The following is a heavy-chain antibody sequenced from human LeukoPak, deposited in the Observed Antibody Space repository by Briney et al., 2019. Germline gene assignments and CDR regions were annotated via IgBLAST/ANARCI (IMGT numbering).Heavy chain of an antibody. D-gene: IGHD2-2*01. Sequence: SVKVSCKASGGTFSSYAISWVRQAPGQGLEWMGGIIPIFGTANYAQKFQGRVTITADKSTSTAYMELSSLRSEDTAVYYCARASTPYAPAFYGMDVWGKGTTVTVFS. CDR2: IIPIFGTA. V-gene: IGHV1-69*06. CDR3: ARASTPYAPAFYGMDV. J-gene: IGHJ6*04. CDR1: GGTFSSYA.